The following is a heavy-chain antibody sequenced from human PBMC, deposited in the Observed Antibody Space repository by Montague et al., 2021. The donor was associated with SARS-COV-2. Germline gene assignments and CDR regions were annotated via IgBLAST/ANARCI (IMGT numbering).Heavy chain of an antibody. Sequence: SETLSLTCTVSRGSLRLTSYHWGWLRPPPGQGLVWIGRLYHTGSTYSAPSPERRVTMSVDNSKNQFSLMLTSVTAADTAVYYCANFYSGSYNYWGHGSLVTVSS. CDR1: RGSLRLTSYH. D-gene: IGHD1-26*01. CDR2: LYHTGST. V-gene: IGHV4-39*01. CDR3: ANFYSGSYNY. J-gene: IGHJ4*01.